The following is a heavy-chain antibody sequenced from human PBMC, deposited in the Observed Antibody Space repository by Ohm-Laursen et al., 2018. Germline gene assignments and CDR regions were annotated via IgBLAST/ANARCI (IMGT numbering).Heavy chain of an antibody. D-gene: IGHD4-23*01. CDR2: ISYDGSNK. CDR1: GFTFSSYG. J-gene: IGHJ4*02. CDR3: ARPVGR. V-gene: IGHV3-30*03. Sequence: SLRLSCTASGFTFSSYGMHWVRQAPGKGLEWVAVISYDGSNKYYADSVKGRFTISRDNSKNTLYLQMNSLRAEDTAVYYCARPVGRWGQGTLVTVSS.